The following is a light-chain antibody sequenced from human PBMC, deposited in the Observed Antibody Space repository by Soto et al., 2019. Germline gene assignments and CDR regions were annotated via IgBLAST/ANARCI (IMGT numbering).Light chain of an antibody. CDR2: KAS. CDR1: QSVSRW. Sequence: DIQMTQSTSTLTASVGDRVTITCRASQSVSRWLAWYQQKPGKAPKLLIYKASTLESGVPSRFSGSGSGTEFTLAISSLQPDDSATYYCQQYNDNWTFGQGTKVDIK. CDR3: QQYNDNWT. V-gene: IGKV1-5*03. J-gene: IGKJ1*01.